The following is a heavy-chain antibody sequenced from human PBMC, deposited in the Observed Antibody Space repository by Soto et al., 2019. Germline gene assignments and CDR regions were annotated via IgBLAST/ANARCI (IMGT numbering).Heavy chain of an antibody. V-gene: IGHV3-48*01. CDR2: ISTFSLTM. J-gene: IGHJ6*02. D-gene: IGHD3-10*01. CDR1: GFTFSNFD. CDR3: ARDDANMARDSGMDV. Sequence: GGSLRLSCAASGFTFSNFDMNWVRQAPGQGLEWISYISTFSLTMYFADSVKGRFTISRDNARNSLYLQLNSLRPEDTAVYYCARDDANMARDSGMDVWGQGTTVTVS.